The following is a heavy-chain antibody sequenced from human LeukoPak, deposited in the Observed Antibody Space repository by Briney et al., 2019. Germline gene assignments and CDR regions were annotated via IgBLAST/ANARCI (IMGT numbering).Heavy chain of an antibody. Sequence: KSSGPLPLPFACSGGSLSSYYWAGSRPPPGRGVEWIGCTDYSGSNTFHTSLKSPVTLSVDSSNNQFSLNLTSVTAADTAVYYCAIDGRLGGIDFWGQGALVTVSS. CDR2: TDYSGSN. V-gene: IGHV4-59*01. D-gene: IGHD1-26*01. J-gene: IGHJ4*02. CDR3: AIDGRLGGIDF. CDR1: GGSLSSYY.